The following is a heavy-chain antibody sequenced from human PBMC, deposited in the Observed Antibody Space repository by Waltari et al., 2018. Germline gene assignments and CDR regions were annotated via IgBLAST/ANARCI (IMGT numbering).Heavy chain of an antibody. D-gene: IGHD3-22*01. CDR3: ARSMIVVKQNLYYFDY. J-gene: IGHJ4*02. CDR2: INHSGST. CDR1: GGSFSGYY. V-gene: IGHV4-34*01. Sequence: QVQLQQWGAGLLKPSETLSLTCAVDGGSFSGYYWIWLRDPPGKGLEWIGEINHSGSTNYNPSLKSRVTISVDTSKNQFSLKLSSVTAADTAVYYCARSMIVVKQNLYYFDYWGQGTLVTVSS.